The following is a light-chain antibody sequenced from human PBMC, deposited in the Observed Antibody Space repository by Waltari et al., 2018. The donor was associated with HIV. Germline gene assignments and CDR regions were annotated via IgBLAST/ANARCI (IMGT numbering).Light chain of an antibody. J-gene: IGKJ2*01. CDR3: QQAFSFPHT. Sequence: DIQMTQSPSSMSASVGGRVTITCRASQFISTSLAWYQQRPSRAPKLLIIAASRLQSGVPSRFSGGGSGTQFTLTINRLQPEDLATYYCQQAFSFPHTFGQGT. CDR2: AAS. V-gene: IGKV1-12*01. CDR1: QFISTS.